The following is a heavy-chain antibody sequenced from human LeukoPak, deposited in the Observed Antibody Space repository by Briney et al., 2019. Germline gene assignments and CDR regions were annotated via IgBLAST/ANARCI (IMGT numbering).Heavy chain of an antibody. V-gene: IGHV3-7*01. Sequence: GGSLRLSCVASGFTFSVSWMTWVRQAPGRGLEWVGNIDPDGNTKNYVDSVKGRFTFSRDNARSSLYLQMDNLRGEDTGVYYCARDPAYGALDYWGQGTLVTVSS. CDR3: ARDPAYGALDY. J-gene: IGHJ4*02. CDR2: IDPDGNTK. CDR1: GFTFSVSW. D-gene: IGHD4-17*01.